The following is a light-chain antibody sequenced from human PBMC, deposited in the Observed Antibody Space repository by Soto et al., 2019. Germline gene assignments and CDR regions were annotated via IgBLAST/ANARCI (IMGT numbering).Light chain of an antibody. CDR1: SSNIGSNT. Sequence: QSVLTQPPSASGTPGQRVTISCSGSSSNIGSNTVNWYQQLPGTAPKLLIYSNNQRPSGVPDRFSGSKSGTSASLVISGLQSEYEADYYCAAWDDSLNGPVFGGGTKLTVL. CDR2: SNN. V-gene: IGLV1-44*01. J-gene: IGLJ2*01. CDR3: AAWDDSLNGPV.